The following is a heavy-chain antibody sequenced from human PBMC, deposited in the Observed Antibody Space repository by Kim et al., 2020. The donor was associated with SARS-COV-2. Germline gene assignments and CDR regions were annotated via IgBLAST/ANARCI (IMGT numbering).Heavy chain of an antibody. D-gene: IGHD6-13*01. J-gene: IGHJ4*02. CDR1: GGSFSGYY. CDR2: INHSGST. V-gene: IGHV4-34*01. CDR3: ARVYGSSRPYYFDY. Sequence: SETLSLTCAVYGGSFSGYYWSWIRQPPGKGLEWIGEINHSGSTNYNPSLKSRVTISVDTSKNQFSLKLSSVTAADTAVYYCARVYGSSRPYYFDYWGQGTLVTVSS.